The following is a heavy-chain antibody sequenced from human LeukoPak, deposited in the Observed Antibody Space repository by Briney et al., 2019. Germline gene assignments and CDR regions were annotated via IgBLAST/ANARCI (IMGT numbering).Heavy chain of an antibody. D-gene: IGHD4-11*01. Sequence: KPSETLSLTCTVSGGSIRSSRYYWGWLRQPPGKGLEWIGSIYYSGSTYYTPSLKSRVTISVDTSKNQFSLKLSSVTDADTAVYYCATSKYSYYSMDVWGKGTTVTVSS. V-gene: IGHV4-39*01. CDR3: ATSKYSYYSMDV. J-gene: IGHJ6*03. CDR1: GGSIRSSRYY. CDR2: IYYSGST.